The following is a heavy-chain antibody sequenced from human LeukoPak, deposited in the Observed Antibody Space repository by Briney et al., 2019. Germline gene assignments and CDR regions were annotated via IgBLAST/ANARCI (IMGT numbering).Heavy chain of an antibody. CDR1: GFTFSSYA. CDR3: AKGTTFQGVMDY. CDR2: IGGSGGST. Sequence: PGGSLRLSCAASGFTFSSYAMSWVRQAPGKGLEWVSAIGGSGGSTYYADSVKGRFTISRDNSKNTLYLQMNSLRVEDTAVYYCAKGTTFQGVMDYWGQGTLVTVSS. J-gene: IGHJ4*02. D-gene: IGHD4-11*01. V-gene: IGHV3-23*01.